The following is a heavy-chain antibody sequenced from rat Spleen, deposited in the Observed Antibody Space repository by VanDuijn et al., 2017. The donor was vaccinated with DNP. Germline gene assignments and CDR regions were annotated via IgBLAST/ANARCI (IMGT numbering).Heavy chain of an antibody. CDR2: IWNTGGT. J-gene: IGHJ3*01. CDR3: AREPPGAGGWFAY. D-gene: IGHD1-4*01. CDR1: GFSLTSYN. V-gene: IGHV2-41*01. Sequence: QVQLKESGPGLVQPSQTLSLTCTVAGFSLTSYNVHWVRQPPGKGLAWMGVIWNTGGTRYNSVFKSRLSISKDTSKSQVFLKMNSLQTEDTATYYCAREPPGAGGWFAYWGQGTLVTVSS.